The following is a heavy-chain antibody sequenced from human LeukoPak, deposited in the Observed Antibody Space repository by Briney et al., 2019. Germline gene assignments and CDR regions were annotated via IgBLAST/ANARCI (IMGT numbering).Heavy chain of an antibody. Sequence: SETLSLTCTVSGGSISSYYWNWIRQPAGKGLEWIGRIHTSGSTNYNPSLKSRVTVSVDTSKNQFSLKLSSVTAADTAVYYCARAPDTAMDYYFDYWGQGTLVTVSS. J-gene: IGHJ4*02. CDR3: ARAPDTAMDYYFDY. CDR2: IHTSGST. CDR1: GGSISSYY. D-gene: IGHD5-18*01. V-gene: IGHV4-4*07.